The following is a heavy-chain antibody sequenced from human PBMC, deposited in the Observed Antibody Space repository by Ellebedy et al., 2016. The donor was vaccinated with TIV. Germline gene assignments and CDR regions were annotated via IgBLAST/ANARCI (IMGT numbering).Heavy chain of an antibody. Sequence: SLKISCAASGFTFDDYAMHWVRQAPGKGLEWVSGISWNSGSIGYADSVKGRFTISRDNAKNSLYLQMNSLRAEDTALYYCAGPNAYGSGSWDGMDVWGQGTTVTVSS. J-gene: IGHJ6*02. CDR3: AGPNAYGSGSWDGMDV. CDR1: GFTFDDYA. D-gene: IGHD3-10*01. V-gene: IGHV3-9*01. CDR2: ISWNSGSI.